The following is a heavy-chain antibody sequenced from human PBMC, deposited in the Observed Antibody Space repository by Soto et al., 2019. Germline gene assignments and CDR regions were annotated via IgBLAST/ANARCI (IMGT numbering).Heavy chain of an antibody. J-gene: IGHJ5*02. CDR3: AREDNWFDP. CDR2: IHYSGST. Sequence: PSETLSLTCSVSGGSISSGADYWSWIRQHPGMGLEYIGDIHYSGSTFYNPSLKSRVSISVDTSKNQFSLKLSSVTAADTAVYYCAREDNWFDPWGQGTLVTVSS. V-gene: IGHV4-31*03. CDR1: GGSISSGADY.